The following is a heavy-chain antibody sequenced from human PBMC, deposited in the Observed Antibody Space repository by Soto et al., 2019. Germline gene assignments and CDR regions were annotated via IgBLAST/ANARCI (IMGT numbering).Heavy chain of an antibody. CDR1: GGSISSSSYY. D-gene: IGHD6-19*01. V-gene: IGHV4-39*01. CDR3: ARPRAPYSSGWYQNWFDP. J-gene: IGHJ5*02. Sequence: SETLSLTCTVSGGSISSSSYYWGWIRQPPVKGLEWIGSIYYSGSTYYNPSLNSRVTISVDTSKNQFSLKLSSVTAADTAVYYCARPRAPYSSGWYQNWFDPWGQGTLVTVSS. CDR2: IYYSGST.